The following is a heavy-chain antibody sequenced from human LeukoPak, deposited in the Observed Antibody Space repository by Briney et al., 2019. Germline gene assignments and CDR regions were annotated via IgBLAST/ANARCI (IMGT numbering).Heavy chain of an antibody. D-gene: IGHD2-2*01. J-gene: IGHJ4*02. V-gene: IGHV4-59*01. Sequence: PSETLSLTRTVSGGSISRYYWSWIRQPPAKGLEWIGYIYYSGSTNYNPSLKSRVTISVDTSKNQFSLKLSSVTAADTAVYYCASDPYCSSTSCYRPVWGQGTLVTVSS. CDR3: ASDPYCSSTSCYRPV. CDR2: IYYSGST. CDR1: GGSISRYY.